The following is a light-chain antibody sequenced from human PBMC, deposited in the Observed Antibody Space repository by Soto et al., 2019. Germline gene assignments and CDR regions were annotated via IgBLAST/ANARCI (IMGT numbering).Light chain of an antibody. CDR3: QHYVSSPSRLT. J-gene: IGKJ4*01. CDR1: QSVISSY. Sequence: EIVLTQSPGTLSLSPGERATLSCRASQSVISSYLAWYQQKPGQAPRLFIYNASSRATGIPDRFSGGGSGTDFTLTISRLEPEDFAVYYCQHYVSSPSRLTFGGGTKVEIK. V-gene: IGKV3-20*01. CDR2: NAS.